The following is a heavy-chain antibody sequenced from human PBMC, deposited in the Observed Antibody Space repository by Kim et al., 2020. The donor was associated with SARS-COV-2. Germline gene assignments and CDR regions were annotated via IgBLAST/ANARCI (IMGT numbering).Heavy chain of an antibody. D-gene: IGHD3-9*01. CDR2: ITPIDAFT. Sequence: ASVKVSCKASGYTFTSHKIHWVRQAPGQGLEWMGIITPIDAFTIYAQKFQGRVTMTSDTSTSTVDMELSSLRSEDTAVYYCARDNTDWSFDYWGQGALVTVSS. CDR3: ARDNTDWSFDY. V-gene: IGHV1-46*01. CDR1: GYTFTSHK. J-gene: IGHJ4*02.